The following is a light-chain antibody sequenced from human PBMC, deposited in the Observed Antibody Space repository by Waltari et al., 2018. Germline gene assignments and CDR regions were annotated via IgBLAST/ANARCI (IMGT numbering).Light chain of an antibody. V-gene: IGLV2-14*01. CDR2: EVS. CDR1: ARDVGASDF. Sequence: QSALTQPASVSGSPGQSITISCSGTARDVGASDFVPWYQQHPGKAPHLIIYEVSNRPSGISNRFSASKSGNTASLTISGLQAEDEADYYCSSYTTSSAPGVFGTGTRVTVL. CDR3: SSYTTSSAPGV. J-gene: IGLJ1*01.